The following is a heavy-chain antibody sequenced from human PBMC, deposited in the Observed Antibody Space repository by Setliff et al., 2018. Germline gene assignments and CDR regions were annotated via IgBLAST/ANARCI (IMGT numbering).Heavy chain of an antibody. V-gene: IGHV5-51*01. J-gene: IGHJ4*02. D-gene: IGHD5-12*01. Sequence: GESLKISCKASGYSFTDYWIAWVRQMPGKGLEWMGIIYPSNSNIKYSPSFEAQITFSVDKSITTAYLQWSSLKASDTAIYYCARHRVGNSGYAIPILDFWGQGARGTVS. CDR1: GYSFTDYW. CDR3: ARHRVGNSGYAIPILDF. CDR2: IYPSNSNI.